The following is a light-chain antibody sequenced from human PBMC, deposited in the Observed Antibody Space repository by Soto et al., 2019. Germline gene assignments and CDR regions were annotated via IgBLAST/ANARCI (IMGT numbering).Light chain of an antibody. J-gene: IGKJ2*01. CDR1: QIIGTN. CDR3: QQYDKWPYT. CDR2: GAF. Sequence: EIVLTQSPATLSVSPGEGATLSCRTSQIIGTNLAWYQQKPGQAPRLLIYGAFIRAPGFPVRFRGTGSGSEFTLTISSLQSEDGALYFCQQYDKWPYTIGQGTNLELK. V-gene: IGKV3-15*01.